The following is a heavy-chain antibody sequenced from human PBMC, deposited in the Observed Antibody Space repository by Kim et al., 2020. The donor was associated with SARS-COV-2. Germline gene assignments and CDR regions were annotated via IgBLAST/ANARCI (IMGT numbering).Heavy chain of an antibody. CDR3: ARDRDGYSYGSAGMDV. J-gene: IGHJ6*02. D-gene: IGHD5-18*01. Sequence: SLKGRINISRDNSKTTLYLQMNSLRAEDTAVYYCARDRDGYSYGSAGMDVCGQGTTVTVSS. V-gene: IGHV3-30*07.